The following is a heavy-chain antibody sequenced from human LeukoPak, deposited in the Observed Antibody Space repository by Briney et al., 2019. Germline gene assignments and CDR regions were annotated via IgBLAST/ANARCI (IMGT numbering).Heavy chain of an antibody. CDR2: ISSSGSTT. V-gene: IGHV3-11*01. J-gene: IGHJ4*02. CDR1: GFTFSDYY. D-gene: IGHD2-15*01. CDR3: AKGSASSRPYYFDY. Sequence: PGGSLRLSCAASGFTFSDYYMSWIRQAPGKGLEWVSYISSSGSTTYYADSVKGRFTISRDNSKNTLDLQMSSLRAEDTAVYYCAKGSASSRPYYFDYWGQGALVTVSS.